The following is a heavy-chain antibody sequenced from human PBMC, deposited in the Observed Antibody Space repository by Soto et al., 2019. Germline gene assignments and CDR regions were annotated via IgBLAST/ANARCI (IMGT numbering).Heavy chain of an antibody. Sequence: GGSLRLSCAASGFTFDNCGMHWVRQAPGKGLEWVSGISWDSGTIGYADSMKGRFIISRDDAKNSLYLQMNSLRGEDTALYYCVQGRYPTMATPLDHWGQGTLVTVSS. CDR3: VQGRYPTMATPLDH. V-gene: IGHV3-9*01. J-gene: IGHJ5*02. D-gene: IGHD5-12*01. CDR2: ISWDSGTI. CDR1: GFTFDNCG.